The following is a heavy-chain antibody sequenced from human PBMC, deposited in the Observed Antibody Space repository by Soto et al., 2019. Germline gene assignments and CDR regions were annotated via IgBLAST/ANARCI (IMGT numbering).Heavy chain of an antibody. J-gene: IGHJ4*02. CDR3: ARSLRKEYCSGGSCYFDY. D-gene: IGHD2-15*01. CDR1: GFTFSSYG. Sequence: QVQLVESGGGVVQPGRSLRLSCAASGFTFSSYGMHWVRQAPGKGLEWVAVISYDGSNKYYADSVKGRFTISRDNSKNTLYLQMNSLRAEDTAVYYCARSLRKEYCSGGSCYFDYWGQGTLVTVSS. V-gene: IGHV3-30*03. CDR2: ISYDGSNK.